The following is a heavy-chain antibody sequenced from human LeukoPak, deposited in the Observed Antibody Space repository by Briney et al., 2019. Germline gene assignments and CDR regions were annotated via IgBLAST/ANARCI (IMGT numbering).Heavy chain of an antibody. Sequence: GGSLRLSCAASGFTFSTYWMGWVRQAPGKGLEWVSTISGSGGSTYYADSVKGRFTISRDNSKNTLYLQMNSLRAEDTAAYYCAKGSRAQGYYFDFWGQGTLVTVSS. J-gene: IGHJ4*02. CDR1: GFTFSTYW. V-gene: IGHV3-23*01. D-gene: IGHD3-10*01. CDR3: AKGSRAQGYYFDF. CDR2: ISGSGGST.